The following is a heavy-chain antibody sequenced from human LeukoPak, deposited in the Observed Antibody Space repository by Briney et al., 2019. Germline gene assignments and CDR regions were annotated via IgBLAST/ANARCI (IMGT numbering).Heavy chain of an antibody. CDR1: GYTFTGYY. CDR2: INPNSGGT. D-gene: IGHD2-2*01. V-gene: IGHV1-2*02. Sequence: ASVKVSCKASGYTFTGYYMHWVRQAPGQGLEWMGWINPNSGGTNYAQKFQGRVTMTRDTSIGTAYMELSRLRSDDTAVYYCAKYCSSTSCPLGAFDIWGQGTMVTVSS. J-gene: IGHJ3*02. CDR3: AKYCSSTSCPLGAFDI.